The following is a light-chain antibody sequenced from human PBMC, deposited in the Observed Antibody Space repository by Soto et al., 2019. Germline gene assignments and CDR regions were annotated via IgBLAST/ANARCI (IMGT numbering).Light chain of an antibody. V-gene: IGKV3-20*01. Sequence: ELVLTQSPGTLSLSPGERSTLSCRASQSVGTYLAWYQQKPGQAPRLLIYGASNRATGIQDRFSGSGSGTEFTLTIRRLEPEDFAVYYCKQYGSSGTFGQGTKVDIK. CDR1: QSVGTY. CDR3: KQYGSSGT. CDR2: GAS. J-gene: IGKJ1*01.